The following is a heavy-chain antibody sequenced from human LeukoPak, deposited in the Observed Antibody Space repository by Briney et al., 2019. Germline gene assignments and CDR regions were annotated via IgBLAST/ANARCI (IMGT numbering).Heavy chain of an antibody. CDR3: ARGRVSAAEGGEYFQH. CDR1: GYTFTCYY. J-gene: IGHJ1*01. D-gene: IGHD6-13*01. Sequence: ASVTVSFKASGYTFTCYYMHWVRQAPGQGLEWMGWINPKSGGTNYAQKFQGRVTMTRDTSISTAYMELSRLRSDDTAVYYCARGRVSAAEGGEYFQHWGQGTLVTVSS. V-gene: IGHV1-2*02. CDR2: INPKSGGT.